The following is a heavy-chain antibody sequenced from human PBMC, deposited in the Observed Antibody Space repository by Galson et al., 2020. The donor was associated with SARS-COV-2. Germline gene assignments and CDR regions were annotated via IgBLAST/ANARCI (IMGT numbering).Heavy chain of an antibody. CDR2: IKTYNGDT. CDR3: AREYDPYGNDYYYLDF. CDR1: GYIFDDFG. J-gene: IGHJ4*02. D-gene: IGHD3-22*01. Sequence: ASVKVSCKASGYIFDDFGISWVRQAPGQGLEWMGWIKTYNGDTNYAQKLQGRVTMTTDAPTSTVYMELRSLNFDDTAVYFCAREYDPYGNDYYYLDFWGQGTLVTVSS. V-gene: IGHV1-18*04.